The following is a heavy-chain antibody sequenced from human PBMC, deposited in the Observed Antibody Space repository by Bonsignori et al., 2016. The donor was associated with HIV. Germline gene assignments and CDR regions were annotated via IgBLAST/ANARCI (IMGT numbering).Heavy chain of an antibody. D-gene: IGHD3-22*01. CDR2: MNPNSGDT. CDR3: ARAPPAYSYDRLAFDP. V-gene: IGHV1-8*01. Sequence: WVRQAPGQGLEWMGWMNPNSGDTDYAQKFQGRVTLTRKTSISTAYMELSSLRSEDTAVYFCARAPPAYSYDRLAFDPWGQGTLVTVSS. J-gene: IGHJ5*02.